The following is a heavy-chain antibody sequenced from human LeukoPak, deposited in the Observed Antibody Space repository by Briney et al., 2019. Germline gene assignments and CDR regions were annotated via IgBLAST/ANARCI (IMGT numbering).Heavy chain of an antibody. J-gene: IGHJ5*02. V-gene: IGHV3-30*02. Sequence: GGSLRLSCTASGFTFGDYAMSWFRQAPGKGLEWVAFIRYEGSEKYYADSVKGRFIISRDNSKNTLYLEMNILRTEDTAVYHCAKDLMRDRWFGESWGQGTLVTVSS. CDR2: IRYEGSEK. CDR1: GFTFGDYA. D-gene: IGHD3-10*01. CDR3: AKDLMRDRWFGES.